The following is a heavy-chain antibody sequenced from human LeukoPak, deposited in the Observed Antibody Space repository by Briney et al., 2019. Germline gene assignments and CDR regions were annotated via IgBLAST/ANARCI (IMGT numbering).Heavy chain of an antibody. D-gene: IGHD2-15*01. Sequence: TSETLSLTCSVSGVSIYSSTYYWAWTRQPPGKGLEFIGSIYYNEDTFHNPSLKSRLTISVDTSANLFSLRLTSVTAADTATYYCARQLAAGNDGFDVWGQGTVVTVSS. CDR3: ARQLAAGNDGFDV. CDR2: IYYNEDT. CDR1: GVSIYSSTYY. J-gene: IGHJ3*01. V-gene: IGHV4-39*01.